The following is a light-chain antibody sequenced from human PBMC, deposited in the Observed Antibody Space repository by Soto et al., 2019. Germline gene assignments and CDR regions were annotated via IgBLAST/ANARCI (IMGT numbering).Light chain of an antibody. CDR1: QSVSHNH. J-gene: IGKJ4*01. Sequence: EIVLTQSPRTLSLSPGERATLSCRASQSVSHNHLGWYQQKPGQAPRVLMFGASSRATGIPDRFSGSGSGTDFTLTISRLEPEDFAVYYCQQYGSSPLTFGGGTKVEIK. CDR3: QQYGSSPLT. CDR2: GAS. V-gene: IGKV3-20*01.